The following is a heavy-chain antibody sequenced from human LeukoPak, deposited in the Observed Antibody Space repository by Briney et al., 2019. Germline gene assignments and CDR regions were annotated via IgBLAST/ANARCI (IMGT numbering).Heavy chain of an antibody. CDR2: IYYSGST. CDR3: ARVDYYGSRSFSKDWFDP. Sequence: SQTLSLTCTVSGGSISSGDYYWSWIRQPPGKGLEWIGYIYYSGSTYYNPSLKSRVTISVDTSKNQFSLKPSSVTAADTAVYYCARVDYYGSRSFSKDWFDPWGQGTLVTVSS. V-gene: IGHV4-30-4*01. CDR1: GGSISSGDYY. D-gene: IGHD3-10*01. J-gene: IGHJ5*02.